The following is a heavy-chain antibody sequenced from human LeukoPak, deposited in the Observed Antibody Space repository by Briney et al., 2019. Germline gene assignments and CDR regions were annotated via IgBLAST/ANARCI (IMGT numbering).Heavy chain of an antibody. D-gene: IGHD3-22*01. CDR1: GGSISSGGYY. CDR2: IYYSGST. CDR3: ARDMPPYDSSGRDAFDI. J-gene: IGHJ3*02. Sequence: PSETLSLTCTVSGGSISSGGYYWSWIRQHPGKGLEWIGYIYYSGSTYYNPSLKSRVAISVDTSKNQFSLKLSSVTAADTAVYYCARDMPPYDSSGRDAFDIWGQGTMVTVSS. V-gene: IGHV4-31*03.